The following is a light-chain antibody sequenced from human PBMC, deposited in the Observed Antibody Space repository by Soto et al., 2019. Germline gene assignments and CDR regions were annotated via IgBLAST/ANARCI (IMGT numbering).Light chain of an antibody. V-gene: IGLV2-8*01. CDR2: EVS. J-gene: IGLJ2*01. Sequence: QSALTQPPFASGSPGQSVTISCTGTSSDVGGYNYVSWYQQHPGKAPKLMIYEVSKRPSGVPDRFSGSKSGNTASLTVSGLQAEDEADYYCSSYAGSNNFGVVFGGGTKVTVL. CDR1: SSDVGGYNY. CDR3: SSYAGSNNFGVV.